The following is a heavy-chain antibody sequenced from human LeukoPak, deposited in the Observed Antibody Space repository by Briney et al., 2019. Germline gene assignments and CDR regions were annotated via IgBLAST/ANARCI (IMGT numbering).Heavy chain of an antibody. CDR2: ISGSGGST. CDR1: GFTFSSYA. J-gene: IGHJ4*02. Sequence: GGSLRLSCAASGFTFSSYAMSWVRQAPGKGLGWVSAISGSGGSTYYADSVKGRFTISRDNSKNTLYLQMNSLRAEDTAVYYCAKDREYSYGPAYFDYWGQGTLVTVSS. CDR3: AKDREYSYGPAYFDY. V-gene: IGHV3-23*01. D-gene: IGHD5-18*01.